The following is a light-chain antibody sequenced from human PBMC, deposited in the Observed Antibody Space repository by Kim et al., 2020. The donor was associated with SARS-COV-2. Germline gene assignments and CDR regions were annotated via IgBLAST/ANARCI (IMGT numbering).Light chain of an antibody. V-gene: IGLV10-54*01. CDR2: RND. Sequence: RPTTPTCSGNTDNVGGQGAAWRQQPQGHPPKLLSYRNDRRPSGISERFSTFRSGNTASLTITGLQAEDEADYYCSTWDNSLSGWVFGGGTQLTVL. CDR3: STWDNSLSGWV. J-gene: IGLJ3*02. CDR1: TDNVGGQG.